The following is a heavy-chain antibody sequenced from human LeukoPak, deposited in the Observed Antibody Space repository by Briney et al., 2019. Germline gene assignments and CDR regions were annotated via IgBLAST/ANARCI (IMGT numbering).Heavy chain of an antibody. CDR2: ISGSGGST. V-gene: IGHV3-23*01. D-gene: IGHD6-13*01. CDR3: ARARIAAAGYLDY. CDR1: GFTFSNSA. J-gene: IGHJ4*02. Sequence: GGSLRLSCAASGFTFSNSALSWVRQAPGKGLEWVSDISGSGGSTYYADSVKGRFTISRDNSKNTLYLQMNSLRAEDTAVYYCARARIAAAGYLDYWGQGTLVTVSS.